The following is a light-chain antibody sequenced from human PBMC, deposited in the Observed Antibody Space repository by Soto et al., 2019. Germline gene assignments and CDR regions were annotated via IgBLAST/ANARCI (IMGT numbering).Light chain of an antibody. CDR2: AAS. Sequence: DIQMTQSPSSLSASVGDRVTITCRASQSIANSLNWYQQKPGKAPNLLIYAASSLQSGVPSRFSGSGSGTDFTLTISSVQPEDFATYYCQQSYNTLITFGQGTRLEFK. CDR1: QSIANS. V-gene: IGKV1-39*01. J-gene: IGKJ5*01. CDR3: QQSYNTLIT.